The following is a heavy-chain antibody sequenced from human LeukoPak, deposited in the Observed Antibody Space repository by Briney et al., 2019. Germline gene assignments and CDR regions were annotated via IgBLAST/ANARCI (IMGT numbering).Heavy chain of an antibody. Sequence: GGSLRLSCAASGFTFSSYAMHWVRQAPGKGLEWVAVISYDGSNKYYADSVKGRFTISRDNSKSTLYLQMNSLRAEDTAVYYCARETGVVVISNEGLDAFDIWGQGTMVTVSS. CDR2: ISYDGSNK. CDR3: ARETGVVVISNEGLDAFDI. CDR1: GFTFSSYA. J-gene: IGHJ3*02. D-gene: IGHD3-22*01. V-gene: IGHV3-30*04.